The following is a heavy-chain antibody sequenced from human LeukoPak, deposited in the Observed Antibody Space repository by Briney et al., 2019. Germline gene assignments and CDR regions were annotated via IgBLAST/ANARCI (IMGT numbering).Heavy chain of an antibody. CDR3: ARRWNTVTEYYFDY. D-gene: IGHD4-17*01. Sequence: GESLKISCKGSGYSFTSYWIGWERQMPGKGLEWMGIIYPGDSDTRYSPSFQGQVTISADKSISTAYLQWSSLKASDTAKYYCARRWNTVTEYYFDYWGQGTLVTVSS. CDR2: IYPGDSDT. CDR1: GYSFTSYW. J-gene: IGHJ4*02. V-gene: IGHV5-51*01.